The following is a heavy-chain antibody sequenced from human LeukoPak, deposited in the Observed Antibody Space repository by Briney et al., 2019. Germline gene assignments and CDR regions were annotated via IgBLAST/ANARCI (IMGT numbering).Heavy chain of an antibody. CDR1: GFTFSSYA. CDR3: ARDGYYYDSSGYDY. V-gene: IGHV3-30-3*01. D-gene: IGHD3-22*01. CDR2: ISYDGSNK. Sequence: GGSLRLSCAASGFTFSSYAMHWARQAPGKGLEWVAVISYDGSNKYYADSVKGRFTISRDNSKNTLYLQMNSLRAEDTAVYYCARDGYYYDSSGYDYWGQGTLVTVSS. J-gene: IGHJ4*02.